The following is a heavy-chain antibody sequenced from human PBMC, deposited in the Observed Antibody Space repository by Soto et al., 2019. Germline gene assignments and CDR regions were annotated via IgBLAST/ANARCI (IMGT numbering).Heavy chain of an antibody. CDR2: ISSSSSYI. V-gene: IGHV3-21*01. CDR3: ARVFFFQAEDGIRDTVPVSAFLLNRSSDL. J-gene: IGHJ2*01. D-gene: IGHD2-15*01. Sequence: KRLEWVSSISSSSSYIYYADSVKGRFTISRDNAKNSLYLQMNSLRAEDTAVYYSARVFFFQAEDGIRDTVPVSAFLLNRSSDL.